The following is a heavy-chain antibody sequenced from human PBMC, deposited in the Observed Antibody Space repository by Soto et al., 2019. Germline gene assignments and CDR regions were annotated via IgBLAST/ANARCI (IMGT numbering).Heavy chain of an antibody. CDR2: IKQDGSEK. CDR1: GFTFSSYW. CDR3: ARDPYYYGSGSYCRYGMDV. J-gene: IGHJ6*02. Sequence: EVQLVESGGGLVQPGGSLRLSCAASGFTFSSYWMSWVRQAPGKGLEWVANIKQDGSEKYYVDSVKGRFTISRDNAKNSLYLQMNSLRAEDTAVYYCARDPYYYGSGSYCRYGMDVWGQGTTVTVSS. V-gene: IGHV3-7*01. D-gene: IGHD3-10*01.